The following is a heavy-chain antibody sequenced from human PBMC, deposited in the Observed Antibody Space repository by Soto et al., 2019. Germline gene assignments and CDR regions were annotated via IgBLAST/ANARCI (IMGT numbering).Heavy chain of an antibody. CDR1: GYSFTSYC. J-gene: IGHJ5*02. V-gene: IGHV5-51*01. D-gene: IGHD6-13*01. CDR2: IYPGDSDT. CDR3: ATPRGSGSNWYSMGWFDP. Sequence: ESLKVSWKGSGYSFTSYCIRWVLQMPGKGLEWMGVIYPGDSDTRYSPSFQGQVTISADKSISTAYLQWSSLKASDTAMSFCATPRGSGSNWYSMGWFDPWGQGTLVTVSS.